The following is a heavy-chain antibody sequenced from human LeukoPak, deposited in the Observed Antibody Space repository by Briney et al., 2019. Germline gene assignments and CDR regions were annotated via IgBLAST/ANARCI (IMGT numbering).Heavy chain of an antibody. J-gene: IGHJ4*02. D-gene: IGHD4-17*01. Sequence: PGGSLRLSCSTSGFTFSSYAMHWVRQAPGKGLEYVSAITSSGGSTYYADSLKGRSTISRDNPKNTLYLQMSSLKPEDAAVYYCVKGGFGDYGYMNYWGQGTLVTVSS. V-gene: IGHV3-64D*09. CDR3: VKGGFGDYGYMNY. CDR2: ITSSGGST. CDR1: GFTFSSYA.